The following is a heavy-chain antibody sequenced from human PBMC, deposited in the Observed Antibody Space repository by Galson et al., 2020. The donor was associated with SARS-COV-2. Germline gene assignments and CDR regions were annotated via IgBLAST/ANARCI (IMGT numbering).Heavy chain of an antibody. CDR1: GGSISSYY. CDR3: ARFLSNDDAFDI. J-gene: IGHJ3*02. CDR2: IYYSGST. D-gene: IGHD4-4*01. Sequence: ETSETLSLTCPVSGGSISSYYWSWIRQPPGKGLEWIGYIYYSGSTNSNPSLKSRVTISVDTSKNQFSLKLSSVTAADTAVYYCARFLSNDDAFDIWCQGTMVTVSS. V-gene: IGHV4-59*01.